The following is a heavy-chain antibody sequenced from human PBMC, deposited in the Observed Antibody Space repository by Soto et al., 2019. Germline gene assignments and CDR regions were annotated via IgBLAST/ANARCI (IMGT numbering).Heavy chain of an antibody. J-gene: IGHJ6*02. V-gene: IGHV3-33*01. CDR2: FLYDGSNK. CDR1: GFTFSTYG. CDR3: TTGLYCGGDCYYYYYYGMDV. Sequence: GGSLRLSCAASGFTFSTYGMNWVRQAPGKGLEWVAVFLYDGSNKYFADSVKGRFAISRDNSKNTLYLQMNSLRAEDTAVYYCTTGLYCGGDCYYYYYYGMDVWGQGTTVTVSS. D-gene: IGHD2-21*02.